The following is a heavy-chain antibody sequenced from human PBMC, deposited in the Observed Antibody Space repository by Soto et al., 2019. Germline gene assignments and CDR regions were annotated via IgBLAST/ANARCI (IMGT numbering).Heavy chain of an antibody. Sequence: ASVKVSCKASGYTFTSYGISWVRQAPGQGLEWMGWISAYNGNTNYAQKLQGRVTMTTDTSTSTAYMELRSLRSDDTAVYYCARYSFDIVVVVAPTLFDYWGQGTLVIVSS. J-gene: IGHJ4*02. CDR2: ISAYNGNT. CDR1: GYTFTSYG. D-gene: IGHD2-15*01. V-gene: IGHV1-18*01. CDR3: ARYSFDIVVVVAPTLFDY.